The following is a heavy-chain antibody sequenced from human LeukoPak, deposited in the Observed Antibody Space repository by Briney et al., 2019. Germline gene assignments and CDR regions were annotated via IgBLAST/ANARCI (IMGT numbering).Heavy chain of an antibody. Sequence: GESLKISCKGSGYSFTSYWIGWVRQMPGNGLEWMGIIYPGDSDTRYSPSFQGQVTISADKSISTAYLQWSSLKASDTAMYYCARHFDPVVAATAFDYWGQGTLVTVSS. CDR1: GYSFTSYW. CDR3: ARHFDPVVAATAFDY. D-gene: IGHD2-15*01. CDR2: IYPGDSDT. V-gene: IGHV5-51*01. J-gene: IGHJ4*02.